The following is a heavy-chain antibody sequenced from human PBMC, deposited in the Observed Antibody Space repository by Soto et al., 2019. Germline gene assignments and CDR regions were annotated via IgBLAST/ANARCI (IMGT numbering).Heavy chain of an antibody. J-gene: IGHJ4*02. CDR3: ARGRVGTAYFDY. CDR2: ITSSSSTI. Sequence: LRLSCAASGFTVTSNSMNWVRQAPGKGLEWISYITSSSSTIHYADSVKGRFTISRDNAKNSLFLQMNSLRDDDTAVYYCARGRVGTAYFDYWGQGTLVTVSS. V-gene: IGHV3-48*02. D-gene: IGHD2-21*02. CDR1: GFTVTSNS.